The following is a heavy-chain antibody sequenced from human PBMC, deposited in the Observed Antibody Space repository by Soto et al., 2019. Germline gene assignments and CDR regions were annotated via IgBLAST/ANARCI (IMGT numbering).Heavy chain of an antibody. CDR3: AKKGGPFYSSSWYYFDY. V-gene: IGHV3-23*01. D-gene: IGHD6-13*01. CDR1: GFTFSSYA. CDR2: ISGSGGST. J-gene: IGHJ4*02. Sequence: LRLSCAASGFTFSSYAMSWVRQAPGKGLEWVSAISGSGGSTYYADSVKGRFTISRDNSKNTLYLQMNSLRAEDTAVYYCAKKGGPFYSSSWYYFDYWGQGTLVTVSS.